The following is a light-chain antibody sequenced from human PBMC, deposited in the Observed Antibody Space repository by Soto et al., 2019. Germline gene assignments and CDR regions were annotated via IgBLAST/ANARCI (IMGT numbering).Light chain of an antibody. V-gene: IGLV2-14*01. Sequence: QSVLTQPASVSGSPGQSITISCTGTSSDIGNYDFVSWYQQVPGTAPKAMIYEVSSRPSGVSNRFSGSKSGNTASLTISGLQAEDEADYYCSSYTSSSTLNYVFGTGTKLTVL. CDR2: EVS. J-gene: IGLJ1*01. CDR1: SSDIGNYDF. CDR3: SSYTSSSTLNYV.